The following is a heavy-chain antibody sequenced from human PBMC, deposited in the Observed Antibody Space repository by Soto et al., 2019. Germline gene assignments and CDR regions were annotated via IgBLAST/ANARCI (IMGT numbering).Heavy chain of an antibody. CDR1: GFTFSSYE. V-gene: IGHV3-48*03. CDR2: ISSSGSTI. CDR3: ARVAIFGVVTTPLCGMDV. D-gene: IGHD3-3*02. J-gene: IGHJ6*02. Sequence: GWSLRLSCAASGFTFSSYEMNWVRQAPGKGLEWVSYISSSGSTIYYADSVKGRFTISRDNAKNSLYLQMNSLRAEDTAVYYCARVAIFGVVTTPLCGMDVWGQGTTVTVSS.